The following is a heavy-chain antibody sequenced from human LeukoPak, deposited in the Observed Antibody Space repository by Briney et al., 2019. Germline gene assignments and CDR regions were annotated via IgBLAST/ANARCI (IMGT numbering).Heavy chain of an antibody. J-gene: IGHJ5*02. CDR1: GGSISSYY. V-gene: IGHV4-34*01. D-gene: IGHD3-16*02. CDR3: ARGGLRGDYVWGSYRPNNWFDP. CDR2: INHSGST. Sequence: SETLSLTCTVSGGSISSYYWSWIRQPPGKGLEWIGEINHSGSTNYNPSLKSRVTISVDTSKNQFSLKLSSVTAADTAVYYCARGGLRGDYVWGSYRPNNWFDPWGQGTLVTVSS.